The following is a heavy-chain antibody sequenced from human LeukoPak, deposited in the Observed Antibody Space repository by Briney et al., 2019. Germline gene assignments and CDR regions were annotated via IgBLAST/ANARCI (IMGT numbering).Heavy chain of an antibody. CDR2: IYYSGST. J-gene: IGHJ4*02. V-gene: IGHV4-59*01. CDR1: GGSISSYY. Sequence: SETLSLTCTVSGGSISSYYWSWIRQPPGKGLERIGYIYYSGSTNYNPSLKSRVTISVDTSKNQFSLKLSSVTAADTAVYYCARARGGSYYYGVFDYWGQGTLVTVSS. D-gene: IGHD1-26*01. CDR3: ARARGGSYYYGVFDY.